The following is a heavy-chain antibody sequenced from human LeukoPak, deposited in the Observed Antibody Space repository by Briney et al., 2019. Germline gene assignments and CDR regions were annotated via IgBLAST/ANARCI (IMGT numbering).Heavy chain of an antibody. Sequence: SETLSLTCPVSGVSITSSSYYWGWHRQPPGKGLWLFGIIRFSWTTNYTPSLKPRLSISLHTSKIQFSLGLSSLTAADTAVYSCARYQVGTMIDSWGQGTLVTVAS. CDR3: ARYQVGTMIDS. J-gene: IGHJ4*02. CDR1: GVSITSSSYY. D-gene: IGHD2-2*01. V-gene: IGHV4-39*01. CDR2: IRFSWTT.